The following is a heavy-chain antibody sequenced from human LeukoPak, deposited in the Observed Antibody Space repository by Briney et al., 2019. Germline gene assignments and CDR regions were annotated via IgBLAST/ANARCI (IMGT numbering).Heavy chain of an antibody. CDR3: ASQQWLVEGIAFDS. D-gene: IGHD6-19*01. CDR2: IYTSGST. Sequence: SETLSLTCTVPGGSISSGSYYWSWIRQPAGRGLVWIGRIYTSGSTNYNLSLKSRVSISVDTSKNQFSLKLSSVTAADTAVYYCASQQWLVEGIAFDSWGQGTMVTASS. V-gene: IGHV4-61*02. CDR1: GGSISSGSYY. J-gene: IGHJ3*02.